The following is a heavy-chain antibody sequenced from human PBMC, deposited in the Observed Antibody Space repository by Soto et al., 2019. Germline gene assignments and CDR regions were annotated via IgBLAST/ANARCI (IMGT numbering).Heavy chain of an antibody. V-gene: IGHV4-4*07. CDR1: GASMNSYH. J-gene: IGHJ5*02. Sequence: PSETLSLTXTVSGASMNSYHWSWIRQPAGKGLEWIGHIHSSGSTNYNPSLKSRVTMSVDTSKNQFSLRLMSLTAADTAVYYCARDQGVAAAGITWLDPWGQGSLVTVSS. CDR3: ARDQGVAAAGITWLDP. D-gene: IGHD6-13*01. CDR2: IHSSGST.